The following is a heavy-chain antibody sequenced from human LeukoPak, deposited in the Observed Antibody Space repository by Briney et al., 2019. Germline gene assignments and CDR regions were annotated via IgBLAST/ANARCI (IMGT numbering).Heavy chain of an antibody. Sequence: PGRSLRLSCAASGFIFSSYGMHWVRQAPGKGLEWVAVISYDGSNKYYADSVKGRFTISRDNSKNTLYLQMNSLRAEDTAVYYCAKDLRRYGYFDYWGQGTLVTVSS. CDR2: ISYDGSNK. CDR1: GFIFSSYG. J-gene: IGHJ4*02. V-gene: IGHV3-30*18. D-gene: IGHD1-1*01. CDR3: AKDLRRYGYFDY.